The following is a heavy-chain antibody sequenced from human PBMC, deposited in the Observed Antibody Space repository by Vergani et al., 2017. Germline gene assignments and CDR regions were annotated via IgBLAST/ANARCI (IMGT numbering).Heavy chain of an antibody. CDR1: GGSIRSTFYY. J-gene: IGHJ6*03. D-gene: IGHD3-10*01. Sequence: QLQLQESDPGLVKPSETLSLTCTVSGGSIRSTFYYWGWIRQPPGKGLEWIGTIYYSGSTYYNPSLKSRVTISVDTSKNQFSLKLNSVTAADTALYYCARHKEELVPGNYYYYYYRDVWGKGTTVTVSS. CDR3: ARHKEELVPGNYYYYYYRDV. CDR2: IYYSGST. V-gene: IGHV4-39*01.